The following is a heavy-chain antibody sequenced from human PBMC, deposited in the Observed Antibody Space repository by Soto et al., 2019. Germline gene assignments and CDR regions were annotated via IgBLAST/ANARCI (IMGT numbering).Heavy chain of an antibody. V-gene: IGHV3-73*01. D-gene: IGHD4-17*01. Sequence: GGSLRLSCAASGFTFSGSAIHWVRQASGKGLEWVGRIRSKANSHATAYAASVKGRFTISRDDSKNTLYLQMNSLKTEDTAVYYCTTDPAAGVTTDPIDYWGQGTLVTVSS. CDR2: IRSKANSHAT. CDR1: GFTFSGSA. CDR3: TTDPAAGVTTDPIDY. J-gene: IGHJ4*02.